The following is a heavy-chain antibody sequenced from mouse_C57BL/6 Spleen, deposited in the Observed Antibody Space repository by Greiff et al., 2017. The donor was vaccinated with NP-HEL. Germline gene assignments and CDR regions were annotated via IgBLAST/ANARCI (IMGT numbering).Heavy chain of an antibody. CDR2: ISDGGSYT. D-gene: IGHD2-3*01. CDR3: ARDDGYPGTGFAY. V-gene: IGHV5-4*01. CDR1: GFTFSSYA. J-gene: IGHJ3*01. Sequence: EVKLVESGGGLVKPGGSLKLSCAASGFTFSSYAMSWVRQTPEKRLEWVATISDGGSYTYYPDNVKGRFTISRDNAKNNLYLQMSHLKSEDTAMYYCARDDGYPGTGFAYWGQGTLVTVSA.